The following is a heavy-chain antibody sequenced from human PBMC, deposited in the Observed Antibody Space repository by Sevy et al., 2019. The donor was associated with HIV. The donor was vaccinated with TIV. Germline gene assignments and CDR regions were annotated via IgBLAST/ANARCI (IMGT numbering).Heavy chain of an antibody. J-gene: IGHJ3*02. Sequence: GGSLRLSCAASGFTFSSYSMNWVRQAPGKGLEWVSSISSSSSYVYYADSVKGRFTISRDNAKNSLYLQMNSLRAEDTAVYYCARVGRADAFDIWGLGTMVTVSS. CDR1: GFTFSSYS. V-gene: IGHV3-21*01. CDR3: ARVGRADAFDI. CDR2: ISSSSSYV.